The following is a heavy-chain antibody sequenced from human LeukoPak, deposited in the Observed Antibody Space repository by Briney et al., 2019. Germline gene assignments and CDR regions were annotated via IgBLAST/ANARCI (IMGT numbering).Heavy chain of an antibody. D-gene: IGHD5-24*01. V-gene: IGHV1-8*01. CDR3: ARRYRRDGYNLLGY. CDR2: MNPNSGNT. Sequence: ASVKVSFKASGYTFTSYDINWVRQATGQGLEWMGWMNPNSGNTGYAQKFQGRVTMTRNISISTAYMELSSLRSEDTAVYYCARRYRRDGYNLLGYWGQGTLVTVSS. J-gene: IGHJ4*02. CDR1: GYTFTSYD.